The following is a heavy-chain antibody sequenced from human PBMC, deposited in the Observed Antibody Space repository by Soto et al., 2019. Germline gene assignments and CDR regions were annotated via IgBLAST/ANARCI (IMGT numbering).Heavy chain of an antibody. J-gene: IGHJ4*02. CDR2: IWYDGSNK. V-gene: IGHV3-33*01. CDR1: GFTFSSYG. CDR3: ARGGRGSGWYCQDLSGY. Sequence: QVQLVESGGGVVQPGRSLRLSCAASGFTFSSYGMHWVRQAPGKGLEWVAVIWYDGSNKYYADSVKGRFTISRDNSKNALYLQVDSLRAEYTAVYYCARGGRGSGWYCQDLSGYWGQGTLVTVSS. D-gene: IGHD6-19*01.